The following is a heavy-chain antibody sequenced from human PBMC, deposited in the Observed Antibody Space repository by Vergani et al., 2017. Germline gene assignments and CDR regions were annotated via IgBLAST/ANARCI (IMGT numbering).Heavy chain of an antibody. D-gene: IGHD3-22*01. Sequence: EVQLVQSGAEVKKPGESLKISCQISGYSFTNYWIGGVRQMPGKGLEWMGIIHPADSDTRYSPSFQGQVTISVDKSISTAYLQRSSLRASDSAMYYCASLYGRDSSGSKYFDYGGQGTLVTVSS. CDR3: ASLYGRDSSGSKYFDY. J-gene: IGHJ4*02. V-gene: IGHV5-51*01. CDR2: IHPADSDT. CDR1: GYSFTNYW.